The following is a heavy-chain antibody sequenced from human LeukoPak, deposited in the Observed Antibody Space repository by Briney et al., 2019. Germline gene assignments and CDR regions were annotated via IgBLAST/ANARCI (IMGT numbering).Heavy chain of an antibody. J-gene: IGHJ4*02. CDR3: ARERWEGGSYVMGFDY. D-gene: IGHD1-26*01. CDR1: GGCIRSHY. V-gene: IGHV4-59*11. Sequence: SETLSLTCSVSGGCIRSHYWNWIRQPPGKGLEWLGHIYYSGSTYYNPSLKSRITISVDTSKNQFSLRLSSVTAADTAVYYCARERWEGGSYVMGFDYWGQGALVTVSS. CDR2: IYYSGST.